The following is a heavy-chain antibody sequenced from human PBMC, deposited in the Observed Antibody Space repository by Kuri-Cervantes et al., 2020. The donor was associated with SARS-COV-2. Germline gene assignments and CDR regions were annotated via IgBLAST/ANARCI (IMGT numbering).Heavy chain of an antibody. D-gene: IGHD3-10*01. V-gene: IGHV4-34*01. Sequence: GSLRLTCAMYGESASGYFWGWLRQPPGKGLEWIGEVSQSGSTDYNPSLKSPVTMTLDTSMKHFSLILSYVTAADTAVYYCARRGLKARQYFDSWGQGTLVTVSS. CDR3: ARRGLKARQYFDS. J-gene: IGHJ4*02. CDR2: VSQSGST. CDR1: GESASGYF.